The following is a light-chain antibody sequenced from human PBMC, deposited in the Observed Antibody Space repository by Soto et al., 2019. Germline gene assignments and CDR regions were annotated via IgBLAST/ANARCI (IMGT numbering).Light chain of an antibody. CDR1: QSVSSSY. J-gene: IGKJ1*01. V-gene: IGKV3D-15*01. CDR3: QQYNNWPLWT. Sequence: EIVMTQSPATLSVSPGERATLSCRASQSVSSSYLAWYQQRPGQPPRLLIYGASTRDTGVPTRFSGSGSGTEFTLTITSLQSEDFAVYYCQQYNNWPLWTFGQGTKVDIK. CDR2: GAS.